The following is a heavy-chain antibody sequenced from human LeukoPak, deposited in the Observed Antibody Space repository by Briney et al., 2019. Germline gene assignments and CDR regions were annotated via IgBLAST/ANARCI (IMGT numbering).Heavy chain of an antibody. CDR2: INWNGGST. J-gene: IGHJ6*03. Sequence: GGSLRLSCAASGFTFDDYGMSWVRQAPGKGLEWVSGINWNGGSTGYADSVKGRFTISRDNAKNSLYLQMNSLRAEDTALYYCARAPIEYYYDSSHYSLDVWGKGTTVTVSS. CDR1: GFTFDDYG. V-gene: IGHV3-20*04. D-gene: IGHD3-22*01. CDR3: ARAPIEYYYDSSHYSLDV.